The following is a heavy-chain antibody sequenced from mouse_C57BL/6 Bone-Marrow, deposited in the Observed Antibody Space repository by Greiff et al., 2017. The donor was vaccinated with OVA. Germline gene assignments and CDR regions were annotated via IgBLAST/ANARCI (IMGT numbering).Heavy chain of an antibody. J-gene: IGHJ3*01. D-gene: IGHD2-4*01. CDR1: GFTFSSYG. V-gene: IGHV5-6*01. Sequence: EVQRVESGGDLVKPGGSLKLSCAASGFTFSSYGMSWVRQTPDKRLEWVATISSGGSYTYYPDSVKGRFTISRDNAKNTLYLQMSSLKSEDTAMYYCARQGGGIEHYDYDVSAYWGQGLWSLSLQ. CDR2: ISSGGSYT. CDR3: ARQGGGIEHYDYDVSAY.